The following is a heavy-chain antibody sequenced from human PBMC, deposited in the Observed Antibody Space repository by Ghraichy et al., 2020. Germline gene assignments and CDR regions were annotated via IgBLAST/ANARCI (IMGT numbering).Heavy chain of an antibody. J-gene: IGHJ2*01. CDR1: GYTFTSYD. Sequence: ASVKVSCKASGYTFTSYDINWVRQATGQGLEWMGWMNPNSGNTGYAQKFQGRVTMTRNTSISTAYMELSSLRSEDTAVYYCASFPRGLLWFGDNLWGRGTLVTVSS. V-gene: IGHV1-8*01. CDR2: MNPNSGNT. D-gene: IGHD3-10*01. CDR3: ASFPRGLLWFGDNL.